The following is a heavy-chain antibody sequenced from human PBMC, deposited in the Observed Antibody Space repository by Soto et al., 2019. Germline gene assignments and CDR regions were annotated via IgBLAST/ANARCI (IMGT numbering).Heavy chain of an antibody. V-gene: IGHV3-74*01. J-gene: IGHJ4*02. D-gene: IGHD2-15*01. Sequence: EVQLVESGGGLVQPGGSLRLSCAASGFTFSSYWMHWVRQAPGKGPVWVSRINSDGSSTSYADSVKGRFTISRDNAKNTLYLQMNSLRAEATAVYYCVRTSLVVAAATREDYWGQGTLVTVSS. CDR3: VRTSLVVAAATREDY. CDR2: INSDGSST. CDR1: GFTFSSYW.